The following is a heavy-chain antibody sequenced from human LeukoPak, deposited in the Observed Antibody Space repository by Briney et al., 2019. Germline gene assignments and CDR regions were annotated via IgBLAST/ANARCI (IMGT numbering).Heavy chain of an antibody. J-gene: IGHJ3*02. CDR3: ARARGRYYYDSSGYYYVHDAFGI. D-gene: IGHD3-22*01. V-gene: IGHV1-8*03. Sequence: ASVKVSCKASGYTFTSYDINWVRQATGQGLEWMGWMNPNSGNTGYAQKFQGRVTITRNTSISTAYMELSSLRSEDTAVYYCARARGRYYYDSSGYYYVHDAFGIWGQGTMVTVSS. CDR1: GYTFTSYD. CDR2: MNPNSGNT.